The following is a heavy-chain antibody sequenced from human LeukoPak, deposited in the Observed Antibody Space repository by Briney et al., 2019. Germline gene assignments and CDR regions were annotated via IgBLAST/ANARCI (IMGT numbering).Heavy chain of an antibody. J-gene: IGHJ4*02. D-gene: IGHD3-22*01. V-gene: IGHV4-61*02. CDR2: IYTSGST. CDR3: ASSPPFHYDSSGYLNY. Sequence: SETLSLTCTVSGGSISSGSYYWSWIRQPAGKGLEWIGRIYTSGSTNYNPSLKSRVTISVDTSKNQFPLKLSSVTAADAAVYYCASSPPFHYDSSGYLNYWGQGTLVTVSS. CDR1: GGSISSGSYY.